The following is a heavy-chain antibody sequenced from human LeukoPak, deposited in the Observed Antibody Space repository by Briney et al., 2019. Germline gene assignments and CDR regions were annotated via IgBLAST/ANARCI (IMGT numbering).Heavy chain of an antibody. J-gene: IGHJ6*03. CDR1: GFTFSSYW. CDR3: ARVLGSTSCHMDV. D-gene: IGHD2-2*01. Sequence: GGSLRLSCAASGFTFSSYWMSWVRQAPGKGLEWVANIKQDGSEKYYVDSVKGRFTISRDNAKNSLYLQMNSLRAEDTAVYYCARVLGSTSCHMDVWGKGTTVTVSS. V-gene: IGHV3-7*01. CDR2: IKQDGSEK.